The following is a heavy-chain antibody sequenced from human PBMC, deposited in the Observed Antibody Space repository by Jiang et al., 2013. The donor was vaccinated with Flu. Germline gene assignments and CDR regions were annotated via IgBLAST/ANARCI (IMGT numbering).Heavy chain of an antibody. Sequence: RQAPGKGLEWVANIKQDGGEKHYVDSVKGRFTISRDNAKNSLYLQMNSLRAEDTAVYYCARDRWALAAAGTYYYYGMDVWGQGTTVTVSS. V-gene: IGHV3-7*03. CDR2: IKQDGGEK. CDR3: ARDRWALAAAGTYYYYGMDV. J-gene: IGHJ6*02. D-gene: IGHD6-13*01.